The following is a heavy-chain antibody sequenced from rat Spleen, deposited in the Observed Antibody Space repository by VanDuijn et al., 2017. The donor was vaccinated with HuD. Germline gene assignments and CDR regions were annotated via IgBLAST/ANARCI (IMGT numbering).Heavy chain of an antibody. CDR3: ATSPFQYRYNYLDY. CDR1: GFTFSNYG. Sequence: EVQLVESGGGLVQPGRSLKLSCAASGFTFSNYGMHWIRQAPTKGLEWVASVSPTGGSTYYRDSVKGRFTFSRDNAKSTLYLQMDSLRSEDTATYYCATSPFQYRYNYLDYWGQGVMVTVSS. D-gene: IGHD1-5*01. J-gene: IGHJ2*01. V-gene: IGHV5-19*01. CDR2: VSPTGGST.